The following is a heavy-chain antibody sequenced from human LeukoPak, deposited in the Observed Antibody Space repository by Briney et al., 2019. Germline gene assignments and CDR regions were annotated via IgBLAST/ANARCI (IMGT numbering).Heavy chain of an antibody. CDR1: GGSFSGYY. V-gene: IGHV3-20*04. CDR3: AREGQQQLAFDY. Sequence: ETLSLTCAVYGGSFSGYYWSWVRQAPGKGLEWVSGINWNGGSTGYADSVKGRFTISRDNAKNSLYLQMNSLRAEDTALYYCAREGQQQLAFDYWGQGTLVTVSS. CDR2: INWNGGST. D-gene: IGHD6-13*01. J-gene: IGHJ4*02.